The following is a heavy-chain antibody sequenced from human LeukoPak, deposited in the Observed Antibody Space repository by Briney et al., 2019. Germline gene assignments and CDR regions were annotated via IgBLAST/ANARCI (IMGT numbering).Heavy chain of an antibody. CDR3: ARDPVSSSIFGMVMLDY. J-gene: IGHJ4*02. V-gene: IGHV3-21*01. CDR1: GFTFSSYS. D-gene: IGHD3-3*01. Sequence: PGGSLRLSCAASGFTFSSYSMNWVRQAPGKGLEWVSSISSSSSYIYYADSVKGRFTISRDNAKNSLYLQMNSLRAEDTAVYYCARDPVSSSIFGMVMLDYWGQGTLVTVSS. CDR2: ISSSSSYI.